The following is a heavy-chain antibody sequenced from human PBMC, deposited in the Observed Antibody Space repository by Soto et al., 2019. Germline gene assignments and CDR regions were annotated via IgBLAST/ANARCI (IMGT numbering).Heavy chain of an antibody. CDR1: GFTFSGSA. V-gene: IGHV3-73*01. Sequence: PGGSLRLSCAASGFTFSGSAMHWVRQASGKGLEWVGRIRSKSNSYATAYAASVKGRFTISRDDSKSTAYLQMNSLKTEDTAVNYCTRDWKYRWGQGTLVTVSS. D-gene: IGHD1-1*01. CDR3: TRDWKYR. CDR2: IRSKSNSYAT. J-gene: IGHJ5*02.